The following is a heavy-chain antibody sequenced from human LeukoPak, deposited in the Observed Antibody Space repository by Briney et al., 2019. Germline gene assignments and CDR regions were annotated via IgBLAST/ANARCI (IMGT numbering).Heavy chain of an antibody. Sequence: PSETLSLTCAVYGGSFSGYYWSWIRQPPGKGLEWIGEINHSGSTNYNPSLKSRVTISVDTSKNQFSLKLSSVTAADTAVYYWARGRISVLRFLEWSNWFDPWGQGTLVTVSS. D-gene: IGHD3-3*01. J-gene: IGHJ5*02. V-gene: IGHV4-34*01. CDR3: ARGRISVLRFLEWSNWFDP. CDR2: INHSGST. CDR1: GGSFSGYY.